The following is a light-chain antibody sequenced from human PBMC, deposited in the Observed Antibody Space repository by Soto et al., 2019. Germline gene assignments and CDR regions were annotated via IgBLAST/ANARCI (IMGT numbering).Light chain of an antibody. V-gene: IGKV3-20*01. CDR2: YAS. Sequence: EVVLAQFPGTLSLSPGERATLSCRARQRVSSSYLAWYQQRPGQAPRLLIYYASSRPTGIPDRFSGSGSGTDFTLTISRLEPEDFAVYYCQQYGSSPPWTFGQGTKVDI. CDR3: QQYGSSPPWT. J-gene: IGKJ1*01. CDR1: QRVSSSY.